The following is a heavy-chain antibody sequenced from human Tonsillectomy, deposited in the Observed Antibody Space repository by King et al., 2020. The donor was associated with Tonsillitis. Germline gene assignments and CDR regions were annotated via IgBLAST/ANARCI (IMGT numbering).Heavy chain of an antibody. CDR3: ARDPLRRFDY. CDR1: GFTFRDYW. J-gene: IGHJ4*02. CDR2: INEEGSEK. Sequence: VQLVESGGGLVQPGGSLRLSCAASGFTFRDYWMTWVRQAPGKGLEWVANINEEGSEKNYVDSLKGRFSISRDNAKNSLYLQMNSLRAEDTAVYYCARDPLRRFDYWGQGTLVTVSS. V-gene: IGHV3-7*03.